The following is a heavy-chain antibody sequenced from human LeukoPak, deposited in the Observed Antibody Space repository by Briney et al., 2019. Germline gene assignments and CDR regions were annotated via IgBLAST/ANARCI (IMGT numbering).Heavy chain of an antibody. CDR1: GFTFSSYG. CDR3: AKDSGSYSGPDY. J-gene: IGHJ4*02. Sequence: GGSLRLSCAASGFTFSSYGMHWVRQAPGKGLEWVAVISYDGSNKYYADSVKGRFTISRDNSKNTLYLQMNSLRAEDTAVYYSAKDSGSYSGPDYWGQGTLVTVSS. V-gene: IGHV3-30*18. D-gene: IGHD1-26*01. CDR2: ISYDGSNK.